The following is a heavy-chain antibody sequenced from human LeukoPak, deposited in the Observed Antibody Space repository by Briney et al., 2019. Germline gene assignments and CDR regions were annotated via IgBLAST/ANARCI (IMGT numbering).Heavy chain of an antibody. Sequence: RRSLRLSCAASAFSSTIYGMHCDRPPASDVREWEAAILYDGSNKNYADSVKGRFTISRDNSKNTLYLQMNSLRAEDTAVYYCAKGGEYPAGYFDYWGEGTLVTVSS. J-gene: IGHJ4*02. D-gene: IGHD2/OR15-2a*01. V-gene: IGHV3-30*18. CDR2: ILYDGSNK. CDR1: AFSSTIYG. CDR3: AKGGEYPAGYFDY.